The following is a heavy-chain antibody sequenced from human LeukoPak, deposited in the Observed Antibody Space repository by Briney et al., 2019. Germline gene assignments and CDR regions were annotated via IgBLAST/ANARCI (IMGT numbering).Heavy chain of an antibody. CDR2: SFHSGGP. CDR3: ARATATGSWGLFDY. J-gene: IGHJ4*02. V-gene: IGHV4-39*01. D-gene: IGHD1-1*01. CDR1: GGSVSSSSYY. Sequence: SETLSLTCSVSGGSVSSSSYYWGWIRHPPGKGLEWIGSSFHSGGPYYNPCLKSRVTISVDTSKNQFSLKMSSVTDADTAVYYCARATATGSWGLFDYWGQGTQVIVSS.